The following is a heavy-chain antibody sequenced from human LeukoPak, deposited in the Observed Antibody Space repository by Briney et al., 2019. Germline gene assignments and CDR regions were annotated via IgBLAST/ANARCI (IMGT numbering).Heavy chain of an antibody. V-gene: IGHV4-39*07. CDR3: ARSGYLRYYYDSSGEYYFDY. J-gene: IGHJ4*02. Sequence: PSETLSLTCTVSGGSININTYYWGWIRQHPGKGLEWIGSIYYSGSTYYNPSLKSRVTRSVDTSKNQFSLTLSSVTAADTAVYYCARSGYLRYYYDSSGEYYFDYWGQGTLVTVSS. CDR2: IYYSGST. D-gene: IGHD3-22*01. CDR1: GGSININTYY.